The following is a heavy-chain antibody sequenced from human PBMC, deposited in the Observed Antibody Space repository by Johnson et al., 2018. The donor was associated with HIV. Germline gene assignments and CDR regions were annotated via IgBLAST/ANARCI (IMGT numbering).Heavy chain of an antibody. J-gene: IGHJ3*01. CDR2: ISYDGSNK. CDR3: ARDWYCSSTVCPERVLKDAFDV. D-gene: IGHD2-2*01. V-gene: IGHV3-30*03. CDR1: GFTFSSYG. Sequence: QVQLVESGGGVVQPGRSLRLSCAASGFTFSSYGMHWVRQAPGKGLDWVAVISYDGSNKYYADSVKGRFTVSRDNSQNTLFLQMDSLRSEDTAVYFCARDWYCSSTVCPERVLKDAFDVWGHGTLVTVSP.